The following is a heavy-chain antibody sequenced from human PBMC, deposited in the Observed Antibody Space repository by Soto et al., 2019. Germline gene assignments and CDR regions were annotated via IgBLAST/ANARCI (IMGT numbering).Heavy chain of an antibody. Sequence: GGSLRLSCAASGFTFSSYVMHWVRQAPGKGLEWVAVISYDGSNKYYADSVKGRFTISRDNSKNTLYLQMNSLRAEDTAVYYCAATYGDYVSDYWGQGTLVTVSS. CDR3: AATYGDYVSDY. J-gene: IGHJ4*02. CDR2: ISYDGSNK. CDR1: GFTFSSYV. V-gene: IGHV3-30*03. D-gene: IGHD4-17*01.